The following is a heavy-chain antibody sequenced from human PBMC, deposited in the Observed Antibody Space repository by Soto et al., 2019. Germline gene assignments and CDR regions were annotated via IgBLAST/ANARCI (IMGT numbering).Heavy chain of an antibody. V-gene: IGHV1-69*02. J-gene: IGHJ3*02. D-gene: IGHD4-17*01. Sequence: APVKLACKASGDTFSSYTISWVRQDPGQGLEWMGRIIPILGIANYAQKFQGRVTITADKSTSTAYMELSSLRSEDTAVYYCARVNGGHGDYVGIWGQGTMVTVSS. CDR2: IIPILGIA. CDR1: GDTFSSYT. CDR3: ARVNGGHGDYVGI.